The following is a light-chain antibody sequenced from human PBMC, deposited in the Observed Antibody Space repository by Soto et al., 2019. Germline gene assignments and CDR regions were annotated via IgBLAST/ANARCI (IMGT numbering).Light chain of an antibody. CDR3: AAWDDSVKGWV. Sequence: QSVLTQPPSASGIPGQRVTVSCSGTSSNIGGNTVNWYQQLPGTAPKLLIYSNNKRPSGVPDRLSGSKSGTSASLAISGLQSDDEADYYCAAWDDSVKGWVFGGGTKVTVL. CDR1: SSNIGGNT. CDR2: SNN. V-gene: IGLV1-44*01. J-gene: IGLJ3*02.